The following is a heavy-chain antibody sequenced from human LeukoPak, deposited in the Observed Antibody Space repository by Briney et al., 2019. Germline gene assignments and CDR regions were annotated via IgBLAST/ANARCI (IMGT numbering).Heavy chain of an antibody. D-gene: IGHD2-2*01. V-gene: IGHV3-21*06. J-gene: IGHJ4*02. CDR2: IDTSSNYI. CDR1: GFAFSSYN. Sequence: GGSLRLSCAASGFAFSSYNMKWVRQAPGKGLEWVSFIDTSSNYIYYADSVKGRFTISRDNSKNSLYLQMDSLRVEDTAVYYCARAGYCSSTSCDGVIDYWGQGTLVTVSS. CDR3: ARAGYCSSTSCDGVIDY.